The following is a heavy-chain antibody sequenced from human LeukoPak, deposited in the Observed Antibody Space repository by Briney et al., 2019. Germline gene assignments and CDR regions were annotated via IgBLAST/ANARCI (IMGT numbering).Heavy chain of an antibody. D-gene: IGHD1-26*01. CDR1: GFTFDDYA. CDR3: AKDMGVGGDDAFDI. Sequence: GGSLRLSCAASGFTFDDYAMHWVRQAPGKGLEWVSGISWNSGSIGYADSVKGRFTISRDNAKNSLYLQMNSLRAEDTALYYCAKDMGVGGDDAFDIWGQGTMVTVSS. V-gene: IGHV3-9*01. J-gene: IGHJ3*02. CDR2: ISWNSGSI.